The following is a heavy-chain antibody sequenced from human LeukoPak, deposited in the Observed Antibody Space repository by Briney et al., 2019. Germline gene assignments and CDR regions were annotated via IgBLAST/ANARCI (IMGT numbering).Heavy chain of an antibody. V-gene: IGHV3-30-3*01. CDR2: IATDGGER. CDR1: GFTFSSHA. J-gene: IGHJ3*02. CDR3: ASKTPLAVAGPGAFDI. Sequence: GGSLRLSCVASGFTFSSHAMSWVRQAPGKGLEWVALIATDGGERYYADSVKGRFTISRDNSKNTLYLQMNSLRAEDTAVYYCASKTPLAVAGPGAFDIWGQGTMVTVSS. D-gene: IGHD6-19*01.